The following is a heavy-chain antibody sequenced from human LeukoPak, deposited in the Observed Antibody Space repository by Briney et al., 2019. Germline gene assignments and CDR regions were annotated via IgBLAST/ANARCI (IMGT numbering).Heavy chain of an antibody. D-gene: IGHD6-19*01. CDR3: ASGKYSSGWPLDY. CDR2: IRYDGSNK. CDR1: GFTFSSYW. Sequence: PGGSLRLSCAASGFTFSSYWMSWVRQAPGKGLEWVAFIRYDGSNKYYADSVKGRFTISRDNSKNTLYLQMNSLRAEDTAVYYCASGKYSSGWPLDYWGQGTLVTVSS. V-gene: IGHV3-30*02. J-gene: IGHJ4*02.